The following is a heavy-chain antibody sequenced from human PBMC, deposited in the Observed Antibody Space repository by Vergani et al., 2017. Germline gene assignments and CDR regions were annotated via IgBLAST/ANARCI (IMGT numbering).Heavy chain of an antibody. Sequence: QVHLNEAGPGLVKPSQTLSLTCTVSGASLTSGSFYWSWIRQPAGKGLEWIGRIHASGTKNYNPSLRSPVTLSVDTSKNQLSLKMISMTAADTAVYYCARDRDLYCRITTSCHNWFDPWGQGSLVTVSS. D-gene: IGHD2-2*01. V-gene: IGHV4-61*02. CDR2: IHASGTK. J-gene: IGHJ5*02. CDR3: ARDRDLYCRITTSCHNWFDP. CDR1: GASLTSGSFY.